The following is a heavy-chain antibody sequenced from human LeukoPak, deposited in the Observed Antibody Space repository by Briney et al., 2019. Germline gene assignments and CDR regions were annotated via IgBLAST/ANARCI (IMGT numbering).Heavy chain of an antibody. CDR3: AKYALSRSHLDY. J-gene: IGHJ4*02. D-gene: IGHD6-6*01. CDR1: GFTFSSYA. V-gene: IGHV3-23*01. Sequence: PGGSLRLSCSASGFTFSSYAMGWVRQAPGKGLEWVSAIGASGGSTYYAVSVRGRFTISRDNSMHTLYLQMNSLRAEDSAVYYCAKYALSRSHLDYWGQGTLVTVSS. CDR2: IGASGGST.